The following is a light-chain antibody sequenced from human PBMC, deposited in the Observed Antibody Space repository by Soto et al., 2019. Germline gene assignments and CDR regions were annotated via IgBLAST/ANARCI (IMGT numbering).Light chain of an antibody. Sequence: EIVLTQSPATLSLSPGDRATLSCGASQSVRSSYVAWYQQKAGLAPRLLIYDGSSRASGIPDRFSGSGSGTDFTLTIGRLEPEAFAVYYCQQHGSAPTWTFGQGPKVDIK. CDR2: DGS. CDR1: QSVRSSY. V-gene: IGKV3D-20*01. J-gene: IGKJ1*01. CDR3: QQHGSAPTWT.